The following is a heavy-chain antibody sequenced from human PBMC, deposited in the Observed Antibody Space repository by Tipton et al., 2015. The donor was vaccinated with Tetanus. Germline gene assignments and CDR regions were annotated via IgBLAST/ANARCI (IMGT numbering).Heavy chain of an antibody. Sequence: QLVQSGPEVKKPGSSVNVSCKASGGTLRGHSITWVRQAPGQGLEWMGGIIPMFGTPKYAQKFQDRVTMSADRSTSTFYMELSRLRSEDTATYYCAQNKRGDYYYYYGWDVWGPGTTVTVSS. CDR2: IIPMFGTP. V-gene: IGHV1-69*06. D-gene: IGHD1/OR15-1a*01. J-gene: IGHJ6*02. CDR1: GGTLRGHS. CDR3: AQNKRGDYYYYYGWDV.